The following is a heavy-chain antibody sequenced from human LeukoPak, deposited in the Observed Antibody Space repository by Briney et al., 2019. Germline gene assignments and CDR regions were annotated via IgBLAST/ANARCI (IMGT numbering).Heavy chain of an antibody. CDR2: IYYSGST. Sequence: PSQTLSLTCTVSGGSISSGGYYWSWIHQHPGKGLEWIGYIYYSGSTYYNPSLKSRVTISVDTSEIQFSLRLRSVTAADTAVYYCATHVHGVGAADRYNWFDPWGQGTLVTVSS. J-gene: IGHJ5*02. CDR1: GGSISSGGYY. D-gene: IGHD3-16*01. CDR3: ATHVHGVGAADRYNWFDP. V-gene: IGHV4-31*03.